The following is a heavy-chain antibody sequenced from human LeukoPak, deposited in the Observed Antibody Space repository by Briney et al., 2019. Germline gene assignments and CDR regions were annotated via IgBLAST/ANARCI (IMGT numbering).Heavy chain of an antibody. CDR1: GGSISSSSYY. CDR3: ARVGPYIEVDP. CDR2: IYYSGST. Sequence: TSETLSLTCTVSGGSISSSSYYWGWIRQPPGKGLEWIGSIYYSGSTYYNPSLKSRVTISVDTSKNQFSLKLSSVTAADTAVYYCARVGPYIEVDPWGQGTLVIVSS. D-gene: IGHD5-12*01. V-gene: IGHV4-39*07. J-gene: IGHJ5*02.